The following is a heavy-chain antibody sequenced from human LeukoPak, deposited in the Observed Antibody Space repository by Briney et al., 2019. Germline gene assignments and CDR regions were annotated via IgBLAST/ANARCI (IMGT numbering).Heavy chain of an antibody. D-gene: IGHD4-17*01. V-gene: IGHV4-34*01. CDR1: GGSFSGYY. CDR3: ASRTVTIGRWFDP. CDR2: INHSGST. Sequence: SETLSLTCAVYGGSFSGYYWSWIRQPPGKGLEWIGEINHSGSTNYNPSLKSRVTISVDTSKNQFSLKLSSVTAADTAVYYCASRTVTIGRWFDPWGQGTLVTVSS. J-gene: IGHJ5*02.